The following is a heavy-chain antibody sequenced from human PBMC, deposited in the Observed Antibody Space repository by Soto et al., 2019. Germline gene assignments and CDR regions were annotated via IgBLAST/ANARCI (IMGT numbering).Heavy chain of an antibody. CDR3: ARGFRGSRPTLEGYYYYYYMDV. Sequence: GGSLRLSCAASGFTVSSNYMSWVRQAPGKGLEWVSVIYSGGSTYYADSVKGRFTISRDKSKNTLYLQMNSLRAEDTAVYYCARGFRGSRPTLEGYYYYYYMDVWGKGTTVTVSS. V-gene: IGHV3-66*01. D-gene: IGHD3-10*01. CDR2: IYSGGST. CDR1: GFTVSSNY. J-gene: IGHJ6*03.